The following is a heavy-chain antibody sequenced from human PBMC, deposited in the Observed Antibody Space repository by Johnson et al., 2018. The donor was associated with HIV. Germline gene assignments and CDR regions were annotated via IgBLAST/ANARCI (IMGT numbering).Heavy chain of an antibody. V-gene: IGHV3-30-3*01. Sequence: QVHLVESGGGLVQPGGSLRLSCAASGFTFSSYWMSWVRQAPGKGLEWVAFISYDGINKHYEDSVKGRFTISRDNSKNTLYLQMNSLRAEDTAVYYCARDKRYCSGGSCHLGAFDIWGQGTMVTVSS. J-gene: IGHJ3*02. CDR3: ARDKRYCSGGSCHLGAFDI. CDR2: ISYDGINK. CDR1: GFTFSSYW. D-gene: IGHD2-15*01.